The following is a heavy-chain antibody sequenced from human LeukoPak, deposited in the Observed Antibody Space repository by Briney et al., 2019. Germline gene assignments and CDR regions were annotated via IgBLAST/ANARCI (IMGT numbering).Heavy chain of an antibody. CDR3: ARGRGYSGYDYGY. CDR1: GGSFSGYY. Sequence: PSETLSLTCAVYGGSFSGYYWSWIRQPPGKGLEWIREINHSGSTNYNPSLKSRVTISVDTSKNQFSLKLSSVTAADTAVYYCARGRGYSGYDYGYWGQGTLVTVSS. D-gene: IGHD5-12*01. CDR2: INHSGST. V-gene: IGHV4-34*01. J-gene: IGHJ4*02.